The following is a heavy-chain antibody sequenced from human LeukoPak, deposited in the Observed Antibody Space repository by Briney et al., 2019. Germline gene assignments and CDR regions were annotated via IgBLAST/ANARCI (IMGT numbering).Heavy chain of an antibody. D-gene: IGHD6-13*01. CDR3: ARDGRSWPY. V-gene: IGHV3-74*01. CDR2: INTGGTTT. Sequence: GGSLRLSCAASGFTFSSHWMHWVRQAPGKGLVWVSRINTGGTTTNYADSVKGRFTISRDNSKNTLYLQMNSLRAEDTAVYYCARDGRSWPYWGQGTLVTVSS. CDR1: GFTFSSHW. J-gene: IGHJ4*02.